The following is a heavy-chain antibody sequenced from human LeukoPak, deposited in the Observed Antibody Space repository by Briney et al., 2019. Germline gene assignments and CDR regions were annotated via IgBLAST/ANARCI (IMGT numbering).Heavy chain of an antibody. V-gene: IGHV3-11*03. CDR3: AAGPAADF. Sequence: RGSLRLSCAASGFTFSTYWMHWVRQAPGKGLEWISYISSSSSYTDYADSVKGRFTISRDNAKSALYLQLNSLRLEDTAVYCCAAGPAADFWGQGTLVTVSS. CDR2: ISSSSSYT. J-gene: IGHJ4*02. D-gene: IGHD6-13*01. CDR1: GFTFSTYW.